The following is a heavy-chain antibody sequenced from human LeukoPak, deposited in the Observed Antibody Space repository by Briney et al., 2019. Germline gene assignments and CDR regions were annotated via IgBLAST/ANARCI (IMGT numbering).Heavy chain of an antibody. CDR1: GGSISSSSYY. V-gene: IGHV4-39*01. CDR2: IYYSGST. D-gene: IGHD6-6*01. J-gene: IGHJ4*02. CDR3: ASHGRGAARYDY. Sequence: PSEALSLTCTVSGGSISSSSYYWGWIRQPPGKGLEWIGSIYYSGSTYYNPSLKSRVTISVDTSKNQFSLKLSSVTAADTAVYYCASHGRGAARYDYWGQGTLVTVSS.